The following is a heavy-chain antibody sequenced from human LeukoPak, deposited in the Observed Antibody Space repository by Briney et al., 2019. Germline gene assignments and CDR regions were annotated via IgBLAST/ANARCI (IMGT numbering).Heavy chain of an antibody. V-gene: IGHV4-39*07. CDR2: INPSRNT. Sequence: SETLSLTCTVSGGSISSSSYYWNWIRQPPGKGLEWIGQINPSRNTNYNPSLKSRVTISVDTSKKQFSLKLSSVTAADTAVYYCARRYDFWSGYPPPLDYWGQGTLVTVSS. J-gene: IGHJ4*02. CDR1: GGSISSSSYY. D-gene: IGHD3-3*01. CDR3: ARRYDFWSGYPPPLDY.